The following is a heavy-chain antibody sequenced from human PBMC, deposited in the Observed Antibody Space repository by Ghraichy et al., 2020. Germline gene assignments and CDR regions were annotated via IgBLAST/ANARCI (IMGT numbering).Heavy chain of an antibody. CDR2: TYYRSKWYN. V-gene: IGHV6-1*01. D-gene: IGHD4-11*01. Sequence: SQTLSLTCAISGDSVSSNSATWNWIRQSPSRGLEWLGRTYYRSKWYNDYPVSVKSRITINPDTSKNQFSLQLNSVTPEDTAVYYCARAVAATKSFDYWGQGTLVTVSS. J-gene: IGHJ4*02. CDR1: GDSVSSNSAT. CDR3: ARAVAATKSFDY.